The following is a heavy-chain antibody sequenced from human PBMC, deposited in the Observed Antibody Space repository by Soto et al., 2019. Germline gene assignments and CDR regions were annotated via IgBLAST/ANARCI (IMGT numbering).Heavy chain of an antibody. D-gene: IGHD2-2*01. CDR3: ASLTQDIVVVPAASPIDENGGYYYYMDV. V-gene: IGHV4-39*01. CDR2: IYYSGST. J-gene: IGHJ6*03. Sequence: PSETLSLTCTVSGGSISSSSYYWGWIRQPPGKGLEWIGSIYYSGSTYYNPSLKSRVTISVDTSKNQFSLKLSSVTAADTAVYYCASLTQDIVVVPAASPIDENGGYYYYMDVWGKGTTVTVSS. CDR1: GGSISSSSYY.